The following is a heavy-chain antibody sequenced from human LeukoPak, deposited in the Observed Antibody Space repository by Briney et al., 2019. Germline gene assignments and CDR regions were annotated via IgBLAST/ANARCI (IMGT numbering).Heavy chain of an antibody. CDR3: ARGLNPTYYYDNSGYSDY. V-gene: IGHV1-18*01. Sequence: ASVKVSCKASGYTFTTYGITWVRQAPGQGLEWMGWISANNGNTNCAQKFQGRVTMTTDTSTSTAYMVLRSLRSDDTAVYFCARGLNPTYYYDNSGYSDYWGQGTLVTVSS. CDR2: ISANNGNT. J-gene: IGHJ4*02. D-gene: IGHD3-22*01. CDR1: GYTFTTYG.